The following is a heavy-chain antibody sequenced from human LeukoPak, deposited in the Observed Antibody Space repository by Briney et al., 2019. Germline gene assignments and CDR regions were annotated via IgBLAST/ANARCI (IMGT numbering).Heavy chain of an antibody. CDR1: GGSISSGDYY. V-gene: IGHV4-30-4*08. J-gene: IGHJ4*02. D-gene: IGHD6-19*01. CDR2: IYYSGST. Sequence: SQTLSLTCTVSGGSISSGDYYWSWIRQPPGKGLEWIGYIYYSGSTYYNPSLKSRVTISVDTSKNQFSLKLSSVTAADTAVYYCARGYSSGWYYFDYWGQGTLVTVSS. CDR3: ARGYSSGWYYFDY.